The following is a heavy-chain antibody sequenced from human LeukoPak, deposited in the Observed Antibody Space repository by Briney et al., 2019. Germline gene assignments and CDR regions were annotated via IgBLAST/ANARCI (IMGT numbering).Heavy chain of an antibody. CDR3: ARDVDFWSGYSYYFDY. V-gene: IGHV6-1*01. D-gene: IGHD3-3*01. J-gene: IGHJ4*02. CDR2: TNYRSKWYN. Sequence: SQTLSLTFAISADSVSSNSAAWNWIRQSPSRGLEWLGRTNYRSKWYNDYAVSGKSRIIINQDPSKNQFSLQLHSVTPEDTAVYYCARDVDFWSGYSYYFDYWGQGTLVTVSS. CDR1: ADSVSSNSAA.